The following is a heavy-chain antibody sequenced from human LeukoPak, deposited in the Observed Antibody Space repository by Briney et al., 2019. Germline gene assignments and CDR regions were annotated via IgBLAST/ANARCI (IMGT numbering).Heavy chain of an antibody. J-gene: IGHJ4*02. Sequence: ASVKVSCKASGGTFSSYAISWVRQAPGQGLEWMGRIIPILGIANYAQKFQGRVTITADKSTSTAYMELSSLRSEDTAVYYCASLLNYYDSRGYKSLDYWGQGTLVTVSS. D-gene: IGHD3-22*01. CDR1: GGTFSSYA. CDR2: IIPILGIA. CDR3: ASLLNYYDSRGYKSLDY. V-gene: IGHV1-69*04.